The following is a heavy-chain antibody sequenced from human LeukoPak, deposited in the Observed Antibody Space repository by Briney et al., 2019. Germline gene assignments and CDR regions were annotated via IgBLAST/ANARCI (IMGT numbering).Heavy chain of an antibody. CDR3: ARQTVTTPFDY. CDR2: IYPGDSDT. Sequence: GESLKISRKGSGYSFTTYWIGWVRQMPGKGLECMGIIYPGDSDTRYSPSFQGHVTISVDKSISTAYLQWSSLKASDTAMYFCARQTVTTPFDYWGQGTLVTVSS. J-gene: IGHJ4*02. CDR1: GYSFTTYW. D-gene: IGHD4-17*01. V-gene: IGHV5-51*01.